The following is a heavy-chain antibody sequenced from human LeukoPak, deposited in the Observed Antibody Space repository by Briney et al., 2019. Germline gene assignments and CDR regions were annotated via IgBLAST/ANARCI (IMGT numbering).Heavy chain of an antibody. CDR2: IYHSGST. J-gene: IGHJ4*02. V-gene: IGHV4-39*07. CDR3: ARLAAAGMAADY. CDR1: GGSISSSSYY. D-gene: IGHD6-13*01. Sequence: PSETLSLTCTVSGGSISSSSYYWGWIRQPPGKGLEWIGSIYHSGSTYYNPSLKSRVTISVDTSKNQFSLKLSSVTAADTAVYYCARLAAAGMAADYWGQGTLVTVSS.